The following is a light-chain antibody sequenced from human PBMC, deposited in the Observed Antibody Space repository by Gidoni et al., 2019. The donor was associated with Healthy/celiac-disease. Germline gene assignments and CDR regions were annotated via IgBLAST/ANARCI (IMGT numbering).Light chain of an antibody. CDR1: QSISSW. Sequence: DIQMTQSPSTLSASVGDRVTITCRASQSISSWLAGYQQKPGKAPKLRIYKASSLESGVPSRFSGSGSGTEFTLTISSLQPDDFATYYCQQYKSYPLTCGGGTKVEIK. CDR2: KAS. J-gene: IGKJ4*01. V-gene: IGKV1-5*03. CDR3: QQYKSYPLT.